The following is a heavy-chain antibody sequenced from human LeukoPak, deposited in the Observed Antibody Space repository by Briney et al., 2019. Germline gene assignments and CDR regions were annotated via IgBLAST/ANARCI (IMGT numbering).Heavy chain of an antibody. V-gene: IGHV3-15*01. CDR1: GFTFSNAW. J-gene: IGHJ4*02. D-gene: IGHD3-3*01. Sequence: AGGSLRLPCAASGFTFSNAWMSWVRQAPGKGLEWVGRIKSKTDGGTTDYAAPVKGRFTISRDDSKNTLYLQMNSLKTEDTAVYYCTTGNYDFWSGYYGDYWGRGTLVTVSS. CDR2: IKSKTDGGTT. CDR3: TTGNYDFWSGYYGDY.